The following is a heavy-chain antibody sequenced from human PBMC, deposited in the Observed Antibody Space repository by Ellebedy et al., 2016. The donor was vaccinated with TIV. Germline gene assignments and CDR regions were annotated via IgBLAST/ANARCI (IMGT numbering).Heavy chain of an antibody. J-gene: IGHJ4*02. CDR1: GFTFSSYG. D-gene: IGHD6-19*01. CDR3: ARDGYQGQWLEHSGFDY. CDR2: RWYDGSNK. V-gene: IGHV3-33*01. Sequence: PGGSLRLSCAASGFTFSSYGMHWVRQAPGKGLEWVAVRWYDGSNKYYADSVKGRFTISRDNSKNTLYLQMNSLRAEDTAVYYCARDGYQGQWLEHSGFDYWGQGTLVTVSS.